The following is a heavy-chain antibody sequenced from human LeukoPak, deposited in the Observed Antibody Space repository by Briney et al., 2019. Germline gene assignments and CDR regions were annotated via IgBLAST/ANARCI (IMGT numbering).Heavy chain of an antibody. CDR3: ARVVAAAGNSYYFDY. CDR1: GGSISSSNW. J-gene: IGHJ4*02. D-gene: IGHD6-13*01. V-gene: IGHV4-4*02. CDR2: IYHSGST. Sequence: SETLSLTCTVSGGSISSSNWWSWVRQPPGKGLEWIGEIYHSGSTNYNPSLKSRVTISVDRSKNQFSLKLSSVTAADTAVYYCARVVAAAGNSYYFDYWGQGTLVTVSS.